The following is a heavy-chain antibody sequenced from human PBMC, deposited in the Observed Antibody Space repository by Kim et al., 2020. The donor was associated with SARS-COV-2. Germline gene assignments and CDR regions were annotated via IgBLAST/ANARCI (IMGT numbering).Heavy chain of an antibody. J-gene: IGHJ6*03. V-gene: IGHV4-4*07. CDR3: AGAYSNYNYYYMDV. Sequence: PSLKSRNTMSIDTSKNQFSLKLSSVTAADTAVYYCAGAYSNYNYYYMDVWGKGTTVTVSS. D-gene: IGHD2-15*01.